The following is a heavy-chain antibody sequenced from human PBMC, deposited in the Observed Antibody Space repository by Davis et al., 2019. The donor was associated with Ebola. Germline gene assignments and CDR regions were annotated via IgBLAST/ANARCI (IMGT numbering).Heavy chain of an antibody. CDR2: INHSGST. J-gene: IGHJ5*02. V-gene: IGHV4-34*01. CDR1: GGSFSGYY. CDR3: AREGGAAYCGGDCYLGFDP. D-gene: IGHD2-21*01. Sequence: PGGSLRLSCAVYGGSFSGYYWSWIRQPPGKGLEWIGEINHSGSTNYNPSLKSRVTISVDTSKNQFSLKLSSVTAADTAVYYCAREGGAAYCGGDCYLGFDPWGQGTLVTVSS.